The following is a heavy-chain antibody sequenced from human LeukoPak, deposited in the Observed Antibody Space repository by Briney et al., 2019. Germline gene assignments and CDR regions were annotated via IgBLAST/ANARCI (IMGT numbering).Heavy chain of an antibody. CDR1: GYTFTNYG. V-gene: IGHV1-18*01. J-gene: IGHJ5*02. CDR3: ARGTSLVTMAQSGKHQNWFDP. CDR2: ISAYNGKT. Sequence: GASVKVSCKASGYTFTNYGINWVRQAPGQGLEWMGWISAYNGKTNYEQKLQGRVTMTRDTSTSTAYMELRSLRSEDTAVYYCARGTSLVTMAQSGKHQNWFDPWGQGTLVTVSS. D-gene: IGHD3-10*01.